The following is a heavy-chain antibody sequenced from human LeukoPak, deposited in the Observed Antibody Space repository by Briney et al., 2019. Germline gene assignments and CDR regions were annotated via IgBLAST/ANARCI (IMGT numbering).Heavy chain of an antibody. CDR1: GYSISGGYY. Sequence: SETLSLTCTVSGYSISGGYYWGWIRQPPGKGLEWIGEINHSGSTNYNPSLKSRVTISVDTSKNQFSLKLSSVTAADTAVYYCARASFRYSGSYSNWFDPWGQGTLVTVSS. CDR2: INHSGST. D-gene: IGHD1-26*01. CDR3: ARASFRYSGSYSNWFDP. J-gene: IGHJ5*02. V-gene: IGHV4-38-2*02.